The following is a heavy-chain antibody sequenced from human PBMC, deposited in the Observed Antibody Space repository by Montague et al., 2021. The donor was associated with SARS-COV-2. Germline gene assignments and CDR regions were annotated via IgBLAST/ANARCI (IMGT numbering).Heavy chain of an antibody. CDR2: IKQDGSQK. D-gene: IGHD3-22*01. V-gene: IGHV3-7*05. CDR3: ATELPGYYDDSGYSSAFDH. J-gene: IGHJ4*02. CDR1: GFTFSAFW. Sequence: SLRLSCAASGFTFSAFWMTWVRQAPGKGLEWVANIKQDGSQKYYLESVKGRFTISRDNAQTSPHLQMNSLRLEDTAVYYCATELPGYYDDSGYSSAFDHWGPGTLVSVSS.